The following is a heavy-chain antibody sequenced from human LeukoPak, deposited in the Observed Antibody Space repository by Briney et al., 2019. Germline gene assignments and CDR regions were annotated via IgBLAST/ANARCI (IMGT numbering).Heavy chain of an antibody. V-gene: IGHV1-18*01. D-gene: IGHD6-13*01. Sequence: VASVKVSCKASGYTFTSYGITWVRQAPGQGLEWMGWISAYNGHTNYAQKLQGRVTMTTDTSTTTAYMELTSLRSDDTAVYYCARDVFLMAATGIGGSFDYWGQGTLVTVSS. CDR2: ISAYNGHT. CDR1: GYTFTSYG. J-gene: IGHJ4*02. CDR3: ARDVFLMAATGIGGSFDY.